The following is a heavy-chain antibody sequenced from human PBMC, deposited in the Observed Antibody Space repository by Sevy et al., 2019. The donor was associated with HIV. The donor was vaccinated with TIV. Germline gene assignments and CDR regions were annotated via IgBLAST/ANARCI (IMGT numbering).Heavy chain of an antibody. CDR3: HGDYDSSQLASYYYYGMDV. Sequence: GGSLRLSCAASGFTFITYAMNWVRQAPGKGLEWVSTIRGSGGSTYYADSVKGRFTISRDNSKNTLYLQMNSLRAEDTAVYYCHGDYDSSQLASYYYYGMDVWGQGTTVTVSS. CDR2: IRGSGGST. CDR1: GFTFITYA. V-gene: IGHV3-23*01. J-gene: IGHJ6*02. D-gene: IGHD3-22*01.